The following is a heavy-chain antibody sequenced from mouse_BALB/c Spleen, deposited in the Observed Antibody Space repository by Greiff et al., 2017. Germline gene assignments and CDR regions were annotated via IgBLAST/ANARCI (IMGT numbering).Heavy chain of an antibody. CDR3: ATYYDGYAMDY. D-gene: IGHD2-4*01. Sequence: EVMLVESGPSLVKPSQTLSLTCSVTGDSITSCYWNWIRKFPGNKLEYMGYISYSGSTYYNPSLKSRISITRDTSKNQYYLQLNSVTTEDTATYYCATYYDGYAMDYWGQGTSVTVSS. V-gene: IGHV3-8*02. J-gene: IGHJ4*01. CDR2: ISYSGST. CDR1: GDSITSCY.